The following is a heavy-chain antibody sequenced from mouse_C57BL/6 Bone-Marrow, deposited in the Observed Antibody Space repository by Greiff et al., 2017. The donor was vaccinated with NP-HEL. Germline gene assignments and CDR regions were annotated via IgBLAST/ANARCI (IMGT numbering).Heavy chain of an antibody. CDR2: IYPRDGST. CDR1: GYTFTSYD. Sequence: QVQLQQPGAELVKPGASVKLSCKASGYTFTSYDINWVKQRPGQGLEWIGWIYPRDGSTKYNEKFKGKATLTVDTSSSTAYMELHSLTSEDSAVYFCERWTLGSSFYFDYWGQGTTLTVSS. CDR3: ERWTLGSSFYFDY. J-gene: IGHJ2*01. V-gene: IGHV1-85*01. D-gene: IGHD1-1*01.